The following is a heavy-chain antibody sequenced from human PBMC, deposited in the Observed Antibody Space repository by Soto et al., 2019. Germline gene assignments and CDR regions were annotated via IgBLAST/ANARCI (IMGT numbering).Heavy chain of an antibody. CDR2: IYDSGST. V-gene: IGHV4-59*01. CDR1: GGSISSYY. J-gene: IGHJ2*01. Sequence: QVQLQESGPGLVKPSETLSLTCTVSGGSISSYYWTWIRQPPGKGLEWIGYIYDSGSTNYNTSLQSRVTISLDTSKTQLSLKLRSVTAADTAVYSCARYSSGQKVGWYFDLWGRGTLVTVSS. D-gene: IGHD3-22*01. CDR3: ARYSSGQKVGWYFDL.